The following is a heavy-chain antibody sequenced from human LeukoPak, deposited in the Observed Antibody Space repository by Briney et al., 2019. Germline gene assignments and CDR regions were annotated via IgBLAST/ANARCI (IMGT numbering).Heavy chain of an antibody. Sequence: GGSLRLSCAASGFTFSDYYMSWIRQAPGKGLEWLSYISSSGTTIYYADSVKGRFTISRDNAKNSLYLQMNSLRAEDTAVYYCARGHSSSWMSEIDYWGQGTLVTVSS. D-gene: IGHD6-13*01. CDR1: GFTFSDYY. CDR3: ARGHSSSWMSEIDY. V-gene: IGHV3-11*04. J-gene: IGHJ4*02. CDR2: ISSSGTTI.